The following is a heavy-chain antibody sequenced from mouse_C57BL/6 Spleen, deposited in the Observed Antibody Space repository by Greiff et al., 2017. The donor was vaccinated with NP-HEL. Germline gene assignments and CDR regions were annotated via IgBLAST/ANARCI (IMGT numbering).Heavy chain of an antibody. CDR1: GFTFSSYA. CDR2: ISDGGSYT. J-gene: IGHJ2*01. CDR3: ASRDDYGETSFDY. V-gene: IGHV5-4*03. Sequence: EVKVVESGGGLVKPGGSLKLSCAASGFTFSSYAMSWVRQTPEKRLEWVATISDGGSYTYYPDNVKGRFTISRDNAKNNLYLQMSHLKSEDTAMYYCASRDDYGETSFDYWGQGTTLTVSS. D-gene: IGHD2-4*01.